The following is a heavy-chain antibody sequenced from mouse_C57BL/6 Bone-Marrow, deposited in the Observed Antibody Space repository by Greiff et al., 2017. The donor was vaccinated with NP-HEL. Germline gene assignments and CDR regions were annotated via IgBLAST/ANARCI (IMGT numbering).Heavy chain of an antibody. CDR2: LRNKVNGYTT. D-gene: IGHD2-4*01. CDR1: GFTFTDYY. V-gene: IGHV7-3*01. Sequence: DVKLVESGGVFFQPGGSLSLSCAASGFTFTDYYMSWVRQPPGTARSCVRCLRNKVNGYTTEYSASVKGRFTISRDNSQSILYLQMNALRAEDSATYYCAMSIYYDYADDPFYAMDYWGQGTSVTVSS. CDR3: AMSIYYDYADDPFYAMDY. J-gene: IGHJ4*01.